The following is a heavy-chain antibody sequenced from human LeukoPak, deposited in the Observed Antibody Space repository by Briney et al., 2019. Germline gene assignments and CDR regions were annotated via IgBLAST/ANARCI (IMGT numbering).Heavy chain of an antibody. Sequence: PSETLSLTCTVSGGSVSSGSYYWRWIRQPPGKGLEWIGYIYYSGSTNYNPSLKSRVTISVDTSKNQFSLELSSVTAADTAVYYCARVLSSGWYSRAYFDYWGQGRLVTVSS. J-gene: IGHJ4*02. CDR3: ARVLSSGWYSRAYFDY. CDR2: IYYSGST. V-gene: IGHV4-61*01. CDR1: GGSVSSGSYY. D-gene: IGHD6-19*01.